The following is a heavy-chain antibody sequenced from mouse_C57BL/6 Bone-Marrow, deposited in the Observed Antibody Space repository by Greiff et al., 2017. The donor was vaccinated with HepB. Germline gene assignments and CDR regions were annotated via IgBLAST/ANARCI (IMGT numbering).Heavy chain of an antibody. V-gene: IGHV1-69*01. D-gene: IGHD1-2*01. CDR3: ARSAPRHYYAMDY. Sequence: QVQLKQPGAELVMPGASVKLSCEASGYTFTSYWMHWVKQRPGQGLEWIGEIDPSDSYTNYNQKFKGKSTLTVDKSSSTAYMQLSSLTSEDSAVYYCARSAPRHYYAMDYWGQGTSVTVSS. J-gene: IGHJ4*01. CDR2: IDPSDSYT. CDR1: GYTFTSYW.